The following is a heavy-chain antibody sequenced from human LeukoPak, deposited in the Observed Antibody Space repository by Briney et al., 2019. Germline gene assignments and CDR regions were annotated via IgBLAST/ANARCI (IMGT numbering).Heavy chain of an antibody. CDR3: ARGDSGWYGFDFDY. D-gene: IGHD6-19*01. J-gene: IGHJ4*02. V-gene: IGHV3-48*01. CDR2: ISSSSSTI. CDR1: GFTFSSYS. Sequence: GGSLRLSCAASGFTFSSYSMNWVRQAPGKGLEWVSYISSSSSTIYYTDSVKGRFTISRDNAKNSLYLQMNSLRAEDTAVYYCARGDSGWYGFDFDYRGQGTLVTVSS.